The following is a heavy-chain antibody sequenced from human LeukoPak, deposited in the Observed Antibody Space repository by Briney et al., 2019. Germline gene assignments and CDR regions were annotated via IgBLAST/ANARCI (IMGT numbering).Heavy chain of an antibody. D-gene: IGHD3-3*01. Sequence: TGGSLRLSCAASGFTFSSYGMHWVRQAPGKGLEWVAVISYDGSNKYYADSVKGRFTISRDNSKNTLYLQMNSLRAEDTAVYYCAKDGSIYYDFWSGPFDYWGQGTLVTVSS. CDR1: GFTFSSYG. V-gene: IGHV3-30*18. CDR2: ISYDGSNK. J-gene: IGHJ4*02. CDR3: AKDGSIYYDFWSGPFDY.